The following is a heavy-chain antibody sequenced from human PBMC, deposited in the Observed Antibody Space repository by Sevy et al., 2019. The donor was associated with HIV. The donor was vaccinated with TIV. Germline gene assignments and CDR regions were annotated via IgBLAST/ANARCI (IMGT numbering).Heavy chain of an antibody. CDR2: INQDGSVK. D-gene: IGHD6-13*01. CDR3: VRAIAKDGSF. J-gene: IGHJ4*02. Sequence: WGSLRLSCVASGFSLNNYWMNWVRQAPGKGLEGGANINQDGSVKYYVDSVRGRFTISRDNARNLVFLQMISLRVDDSALYYCVRAIAKDGSFWGQGTLVTVSS. CDR1: GFSLNNYW. V-gene: IGHV3-7*01.